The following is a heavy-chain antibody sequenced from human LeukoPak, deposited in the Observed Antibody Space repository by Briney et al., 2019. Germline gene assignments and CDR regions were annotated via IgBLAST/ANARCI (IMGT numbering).Heavy chain of an antibody. Sequence: GGSLRLSCAASGFTFSSFAMSWVRQAPGKGLEWVSTISGSGGSTYYADSVKGRFTISRDNAKNSLYLQMNSLRAEDTAVYYCARSLLLWFGELSSVVLDYWGQGTLVTVSS. D-gene: IGHD3-10*01. CDR3: ARSLLLWFGELSSVVLDY. V-gene: IGHV3-23*01. J-gene: IGHJ4*02. CDR1: GFTFSSFA. CDR2: ISGSGGST.